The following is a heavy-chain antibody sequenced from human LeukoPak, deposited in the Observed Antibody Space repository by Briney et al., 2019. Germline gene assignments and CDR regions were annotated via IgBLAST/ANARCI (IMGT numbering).Heavy chain of an antibody. CDR2: IYTSGRT. CDR3: ARDHYYGSGSYVCWFDP. V-gene: IGHV4-4*07. CDR1: GGSISSYY. J-gene: IGHJ5*02. D-gene: IGHD3-10*01. Sequence: PSETLSLTCTVSGGSISSYYWSWIQQPAGKGLEWIGRIYTSGRTNYNPSLKSRVTMSVDTSKNQFSLKLSSMTAADTAVYYCARDHYYGSGSYVCWFDPWGQGTLVTVSS.